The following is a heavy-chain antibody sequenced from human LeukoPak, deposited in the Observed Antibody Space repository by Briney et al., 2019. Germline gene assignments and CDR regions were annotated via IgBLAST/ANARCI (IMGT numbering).Heavy chain of an antibody. J-gene: IGHJ4*02. V-gene: IGHV3-23*01. CDR1: GFTFSSYA. CDR3: AKDTARGVIAYYFDY. D-gene: IGHD3-10*01. Sequence: PGGSLRLSCAASGFTFSSYAMSWVRHAPGKGLEWVSSISGSGGSTYYADSVKGRFTISRDNSKNTLYLQMNSLRAEDTAVYYCAKDTARGVIAYYFDYWGQGTLVTVSS. CDR2: ISGSGGST.